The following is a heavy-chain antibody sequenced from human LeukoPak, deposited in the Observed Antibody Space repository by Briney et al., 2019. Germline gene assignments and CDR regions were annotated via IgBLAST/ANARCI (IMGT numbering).Heavy chain of an antibody. Sequence: GASVKVSCKASGYTFTSYYMHWVRQAPGQGLEWMGIINPSGGSTSYAQKFQGRVTMTRDTSTSTVYMELSSLRSEDTAVYYCARDISGYSSGWSFPLDWFDPWGQGTLVTVSS. D-gene: IGHD6-19*01. V-gene: IGHV1-46*01. CDR2: INPSGGST. J-gene: IGHJ5*02. CDR3: ARDISGYSSGWSFPLDWFDP. CDR1: GYTFTSYY.